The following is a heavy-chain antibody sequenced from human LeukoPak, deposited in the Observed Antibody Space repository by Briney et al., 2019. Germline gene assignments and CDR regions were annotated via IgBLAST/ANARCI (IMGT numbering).Heavy chain of an antibody. CDR1: GYIFIGYY. V-gene: IGHV1-2*02. J-gene: IGHJ6*03. Sequence: ASVKISCKASGYIFIGYYIHWVRQAPGQGLEYMGWMNPNSGGTNYAQKFQGRVTMTRDTSISTAYMELSRLRSDDTAVYYCARARGPAYYYYYMDVWGKGTTVTISS. CDR2: MNPNSGGT. CDR3: ARARGPAYYYYYMDV. D-gene: IGHD3-16*01.